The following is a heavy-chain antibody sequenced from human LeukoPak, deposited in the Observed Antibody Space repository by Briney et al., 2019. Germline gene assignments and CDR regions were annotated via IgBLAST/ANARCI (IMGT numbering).Heavy chain of an antibody. CDR3: ARVEWFFEY. J-gene: IGHJ4*02. D-gene: IGHD3-3*01. CDR1: GGSISIYY. V-gene: IGHV4-59*08. Sequence: SETLSLTCTVSGGSISIYYWSWIRQPPGKGLEWIGTIFHSGSTYYNPSLKSRVTISVDTSNNQFSLKLSSVTAADTAVYYCARVEWFFEYWGQGTLVTVSS. CDR2: IFHSGST.